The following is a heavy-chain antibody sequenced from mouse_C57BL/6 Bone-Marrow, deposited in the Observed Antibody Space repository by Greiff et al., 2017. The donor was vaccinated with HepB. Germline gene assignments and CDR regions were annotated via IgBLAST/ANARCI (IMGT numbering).Heavy chain of an antibody. D-gene: IGHD1-1*01. Sequence: VQLQQPGAELVMPGASVKLSCKASGYTFTSYWMHWVKQRPGQGLEWIGEIDPSDSYTNYNQKFKGKSTLTVDKSSSTAYMQLSSLTSEDSAVYYCASYYGSSYGAMDYWGQGTSVTVSS. CDR3: ASYYGSSYGAMDY. V-gene: IGHV1-69*01. J-gene: IGHJ4*01. CDR2: IDPSDSYT. CDR1: GYTFTSYW.